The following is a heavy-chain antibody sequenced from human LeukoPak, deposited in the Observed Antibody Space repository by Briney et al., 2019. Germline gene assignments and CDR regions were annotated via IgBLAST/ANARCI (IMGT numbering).Heavy chain of an antibody. CDR3: ARGQFSGNSLFDY. Sequence: PGGSLRLSCAASGFTFSSYGMHWVRQAPGKGLEWVAVIWYDGSNKYYADSVKGRFTISRDNSKNTLYLQMNSLRAEDTAVYYCARGQFSGNSLFDYWGQGTLVTVSS. CDR2: IWYDGSNK. CDR1: GFTFSSYG. D-gene: IGHD4-23*01. V-gene: IGHV3-33*01. J-gene: IGHJ4*02.